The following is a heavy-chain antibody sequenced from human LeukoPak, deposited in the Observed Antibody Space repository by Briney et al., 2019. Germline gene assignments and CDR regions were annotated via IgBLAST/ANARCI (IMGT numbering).Heavy chain of an antibody. CDR3: ARQRGSGWYHPHLF. CDR2: INHSGST. J-gene: IGHJ4*02. V-gene: IGHV4-34*01. Sequence: SETLSLTCAVYGGSFSGYYWSWIRQPPGKGLEWIGEINHSGSTNYNPSLKSRVTISVDTSKNQFSLKLSSVTAADTAVYYCARQRGSGWYHPHLFWGQGILVTVSS. D-gene: IGHD6-19*01. CDR1: GGSFSGYY.